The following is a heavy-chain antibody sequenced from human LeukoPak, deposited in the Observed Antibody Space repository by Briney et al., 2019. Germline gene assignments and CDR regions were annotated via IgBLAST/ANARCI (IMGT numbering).Heavy chain of an antibody. CDR1: GGSISSSSYY. CDR3: ARGRADIVVVVAAQDDAFDI. J-gene: IGHJ3*02. Sequence: SETLSLTCTVSGGSISSSSYYWGWIRQPPGKGLEWIGSIYYSGSTYYNPPLKSRVTISVDTSKNQFSLKLSSVTAADTAVYYCARGRADIVVVVAAQDDAFDIWGQGTMVTVSS. CDR2: IYYSGST. V-gene: IGHV4-39*07. D-gene: IGHD2-15*01.